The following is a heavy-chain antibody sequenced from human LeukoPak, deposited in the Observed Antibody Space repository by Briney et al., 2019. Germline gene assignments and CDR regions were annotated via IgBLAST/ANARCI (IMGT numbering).Heavy chain of an antibody. CDR3: EARGVSGSYHLDY. V-gene: IGHV1-69*06. J-gene: IGHJ4*02. D-gene: IGHD3-10*01. CDR1: GGTFSSYA. Sequence: ASVKVSCKASGGTFSSYAISWVRQAPGQGLEWMGGIIPIFGTANYAQKFQGRVTITADKSTNTAYMELSSLGSGDTALYYWEARGVSGSYHLDYWGQGTLVTVSS. CDR2: IIPIFGTA.